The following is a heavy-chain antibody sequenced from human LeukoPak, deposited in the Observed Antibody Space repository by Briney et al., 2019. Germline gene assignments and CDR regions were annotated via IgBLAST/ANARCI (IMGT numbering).Heavy chain of an antibody. J-gene: IGHJ6*03. CDR1: GGSFSGYY. CDR3: ARRWGRYYYHYMDV. Sequence: SETLSLTCAAYGGSFSGYYWSWIRQPPGKGLEWIGEINHSGSTNYNPSLKSRVTISVDTSKNQFSLKPSSVTAADTAVYYCARRWGRYYYHYMDVWGEGTTVTISS. D-gene: IGHD3-16*01. CDR2: INHSGST. V-gene: IGHV4-34*01.